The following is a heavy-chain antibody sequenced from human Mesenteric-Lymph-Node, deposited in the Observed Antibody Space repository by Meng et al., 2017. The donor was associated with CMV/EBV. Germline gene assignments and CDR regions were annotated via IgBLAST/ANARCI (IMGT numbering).Heavy chain of an antibody. V-gene: IGHV3-53*01. D-gene: IGHD6-13*01. CDR2: IYTGGHT. CDR1: GFNVSSNY. CDR3: ARDHSSSRPYYYWFFDL. Sequence: SGFNVSSNYMSWVRQAPGKGLEWVSVIYTGGHTYYSDSVKGRFTISRDNSKNTLYLQMNSLRAEDTAVYYCARDHSSSRPYYYWFFDLWGRGTLVTVSS. J-gene: IGHJ2*01.